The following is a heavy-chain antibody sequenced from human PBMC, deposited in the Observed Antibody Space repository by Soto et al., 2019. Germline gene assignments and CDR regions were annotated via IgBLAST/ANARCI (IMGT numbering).Heavy chain of an antibody. CDR1: GFSLSNARMG. Sequence: QVTLKESGPVLVKPTETLTLTCTVSGFSLSNARMGVSWIRQPPGKALEWLAHIFSNDEKSYSTSLKSRLTISKDTSKSQVVLTMTNMDPVDTATYYCAWDGIGYCISTICNNYYYYGMDGWGQGTTVTVSS. CDR3: AWDGIGYCISTICNNYYYYGMDG. J-gene: IGHJ6*02. CDR2: IFSNDEK. D-gene: IGHD2-2*01. V-gene: IGHV2-26*01.